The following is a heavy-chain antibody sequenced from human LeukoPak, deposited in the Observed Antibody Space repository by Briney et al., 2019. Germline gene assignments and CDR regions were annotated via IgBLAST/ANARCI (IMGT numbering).Heavy chain of an antibody. J-gene: IGHJ6*03. CDR2: IYYSGST. CDR1: GGSISSGDYY. D-gene: IGHD3-10*01. V-gene: IGHV4-30-4*08. Sequence: SQTLSLTCTVSGGSISSGDYYWSWIRQPPGKGLEWIGYIYYSGSTYYNPSLKSRVTMSVDTSKNQFSLKLRSVTAADTAVYYCARGAPFGELLRHYYYYMDVWGKGTTVTVSS. CDR3: ARGAPFGELLRHYYYYMDV.